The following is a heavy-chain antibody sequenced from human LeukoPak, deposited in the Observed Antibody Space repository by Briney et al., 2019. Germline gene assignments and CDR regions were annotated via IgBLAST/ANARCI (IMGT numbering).Heavy chain of an antibody. J-gene: IGHJ4*02. V-gene: IGHV4-39*01. CDR3: ARHTQVYYFDY. D-gene: IGHD1-14*01. CDR1: GDSISRGGDY. CDR2: ISGSGST. Sequence: SETLSLTCSVSGDSISRGGDYWTWIRQHPEKGLEWIGYISGSGSTYYNPSLKSRVTISVDTSKNQFSLKLSSVTAADTAVYYCARHTQVYYFDYWGQGTLVTVSS.